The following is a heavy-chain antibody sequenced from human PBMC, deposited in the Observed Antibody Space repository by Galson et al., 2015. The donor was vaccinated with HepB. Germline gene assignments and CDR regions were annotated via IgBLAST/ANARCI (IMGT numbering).Heavy chain of an antibody. V-gene: IGHV1-69*13. CDR2: IIPIFGTA. CDR1: GGTFSSYA. CDR3: ATGPRPTTIFGVVHMGWFDP. Sequence: SVKVSCKASGGTFSSYAISWVRQAPGQGLEWMGGIIPIFGTANYAQKFQGRVTITADESTSTAYMELSSLRSEDTAVYYCATGPRPTTIFGVVHMGWFDPWGQGTLVTVSS. D-gene: IGHD3-3*01. J-gene: IGHJ5*02.